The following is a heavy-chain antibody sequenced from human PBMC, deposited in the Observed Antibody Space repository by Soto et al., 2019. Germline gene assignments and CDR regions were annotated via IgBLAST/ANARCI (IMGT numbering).Heavy chain of an antibody. CDR2: VNAGNGNT. CDR3: ARDLGGWPDY. J-gene: IGHJ4*02. Sequence: ASVKVSCTTSGYTFTSYAMHWVRQAPGQRLEWMGWVNAGNGNTKYSQKFQGRVTITIDTSASTAYMELSSLRSEDTAIYYCARDLGGWPDYWGQGTLVTVSS. D-gene: IGHD6-19*01. CDR1: GYTFTSYA. V-gene: IGHV1-3*01.